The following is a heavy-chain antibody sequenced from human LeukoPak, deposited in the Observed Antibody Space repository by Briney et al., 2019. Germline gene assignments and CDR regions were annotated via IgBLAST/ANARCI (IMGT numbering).Heavy chain of an antibody. CDR1: GFTFSSYS. CDR3: ARAHFFGGATPDAFDI. CDR2: ISSSSSYI. V-gene: IGHV3-21*01. J-gene: IGHJ3*02. Sequence: GGSLRLSCAASGFTFSSYSMNWVRQAPGKGLEWVSSISSSSSYIYYADSVKGRFTISRDNAKNSLYLQMNSLRAEDTAVYYCARAHFFGGATPDAFDIWGQGTMVTVSS. D-gene: IGHD3-3*01.